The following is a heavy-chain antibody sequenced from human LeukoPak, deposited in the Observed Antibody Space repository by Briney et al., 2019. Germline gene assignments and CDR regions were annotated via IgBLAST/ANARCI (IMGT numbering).Heavy chain of an antibody. CDR1: GFTFSAYE. V-gene: IGHV3-48*03. CDR3: AKAYISGHLYYFDY. J-gene: IGHJ4*02. Sequence: GGSLRLSCAASGFTFSAYEMNWVRQAPGKGLEWVSYIGSSGSTVYYADSVKGRFTISRDNSKNTLYLQMNRLRAEDTAVYYCAKAYISGHLYYFDYWGQGTLVTVSS. D-gene: IGHD2-15*01. CDR2: IGSSGSTV.